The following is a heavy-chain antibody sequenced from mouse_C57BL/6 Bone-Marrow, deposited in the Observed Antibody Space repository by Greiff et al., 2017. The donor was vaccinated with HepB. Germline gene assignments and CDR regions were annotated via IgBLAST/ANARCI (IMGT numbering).Heavy chain of an antibody. V-gene: IGHV5-17*01. Sequence: DVKLVESGGGLVKPGGSLKLSCAASGFTFSDYGMHWVRQAPEKGLEWVAYISSGSSTSYYADTVKGRFTISRDNAKNTLFLEMNSLRSEDTAMCYCERRDYYGSSRYWYFDVWGTGTTVTVSS. J-gene: IGHJ1*03. D-gene: IGHD1-1*01. CDR1: GFTFSDYG. CDR3: ERRDYYGSSRYWYFDV. CDR2: ISSGSSTS.